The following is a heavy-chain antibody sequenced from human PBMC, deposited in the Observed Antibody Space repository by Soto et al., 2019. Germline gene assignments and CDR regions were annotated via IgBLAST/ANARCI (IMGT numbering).Heavy chain of an antibody. Sequence: GGSLRLSCAASGFTLSSYAMSWVRQAPGKGLEWVSAISGSGGSTYYADSVKGRFTISRDNSKNTLYLQMNSLRAEDTAVYYCAKRPSTVTPVTPSYFDYWGQGTLVTVSS. CDR2: ISGSGGST. CDR1: GFTLSSYA. J-gene: IGHJ4*02. V-gene: IGHV3-23*01. D-gene: IGHD4-4*01. CDR3: AKRPSTVTPVTPSYFDY.